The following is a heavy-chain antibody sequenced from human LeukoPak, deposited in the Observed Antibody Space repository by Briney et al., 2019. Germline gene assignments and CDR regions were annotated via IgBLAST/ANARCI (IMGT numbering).Heavy chain of an antibody. J-gene: IGHJ3*02. CDR3: ASTTVGTGAWEAFDI. D-gene: IGHD4-17*01. CDR1: GFTFSSYW. CDR2: IKQDGSEK. V-gene: IGHV3-7*01. Sequence: GGSLRLSCAASGFTFSSYWMSWVRQAPGKGLEWVANIKQDGSEKYYVDSVKGRFTISRDNAKNSLYLQMNSLRAEDTAVYYCASTTVGTGAWEAFDIWGQGTMVTVSS.